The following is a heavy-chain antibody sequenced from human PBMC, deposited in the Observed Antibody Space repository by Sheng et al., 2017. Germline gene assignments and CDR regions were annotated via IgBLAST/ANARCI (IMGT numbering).Heavy chain of an antibody. Sequence: EVQLVESGGGLLQPGGCLRLSCAASGFTFSDYWMQWVRQVPGKGLEWVSCIRTDGSETYYADSVKGRFTISRDNAKNLLFLQMNSLRPEDTAVYYCARDFKDRGKWGQGTQVTVSS. CDR1: GFTFSDYW. V-gene: IGHV3-74*01. CDR3: ARDFKDRGK. D-gene: IGHD3-10*01. CDR2: IRTDGSET. J-gene: IGHJ4*02.